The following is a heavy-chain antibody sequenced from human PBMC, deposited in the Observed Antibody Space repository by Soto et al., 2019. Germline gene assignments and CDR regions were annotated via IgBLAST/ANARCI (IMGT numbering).Heavy chain of an antibody. Sequence: QVHLQESGPGLVKPSETLSLTCAVSGDPISSSHWWSWVRQTPGKGLEWIGEIYHSGSINYNPSLKSRVIISADRSKNQFSLWLSSVTPADTAVYYYATSQLGEYFDYWGQGTLVTVPS. CDR2: IYHSGSI. CDR3: ATSQLGEYFDY. V-gene: IGHV4-4*02. J-gene: IGHJ4*02. CDR1: GDPISSSHW. D-gene: IGHD1-26*01.